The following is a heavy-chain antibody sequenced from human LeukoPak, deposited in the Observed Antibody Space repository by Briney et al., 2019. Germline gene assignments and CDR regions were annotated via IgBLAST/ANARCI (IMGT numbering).Heavy chain of an antibody. D-gene: IGHD6-13*01. J-gene: IGHJ4*02. Sequence: ASVKVSCKASGYTFTGYGISWVRQAPGQGLEWMGWTSTYNGYTNYAEKLQGRVTMTTDTSTSTAYMELRSLRSDDTAVYYCAREAAADDYWGQGTLVTVSS. CDR1: GYTFTGYG. V-gene: IGHV1-18*01. CDR3: AREAAADDY. CDR2: TSTYNGYT.